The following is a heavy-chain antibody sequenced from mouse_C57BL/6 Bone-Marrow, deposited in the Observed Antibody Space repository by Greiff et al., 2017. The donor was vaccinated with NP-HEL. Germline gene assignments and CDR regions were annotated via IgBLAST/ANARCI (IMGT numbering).Heavy chain of an antibody. CDR1: GYTFTSYD. J-gene: IGHJ4*01. D-gene: IGHD4-1*01. CDR2: IYPRDGST. Sequence: VKLQESGPELVKPGASVKLSCKASGYTFTSYDINWVKQRPGQGLEWIGWIYPRDGSTKYNEKFKGKATLTVDTSSSTAYMELHSLTSEDSAVYFCARTGRSYAMDYWGQGTSVTVSS. V-gene: IGHV1-85*01. CDR3: ARTGRSYAMDY.